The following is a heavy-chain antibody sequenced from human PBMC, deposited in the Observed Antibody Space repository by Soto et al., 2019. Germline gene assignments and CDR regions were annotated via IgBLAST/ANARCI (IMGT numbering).Heavy chain of an antibody. CDR1: GYSFTSYW. D-gene: IGHD2-15*01. V-gene: IGHV5-51*01. CDR2: IYPGDSDT. J-gene: IGHJ5*02. CDR3: ARTFYCSGGSCPNWFDP. Sequence: PGESLKISCKGSGYSFTSYWIGWVRQMPGKGLEWMGIIYPGDSDTRYSPSFQGQVTISADKSISTAYLQWSSLKASDTAMYYCARTFYCSGGSCPNWFDPWGQGTLVTVSS.